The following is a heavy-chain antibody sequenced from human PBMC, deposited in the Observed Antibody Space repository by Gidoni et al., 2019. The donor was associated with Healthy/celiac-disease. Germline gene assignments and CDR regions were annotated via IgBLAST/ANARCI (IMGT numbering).Heavy chain of an antibody. CDR1: GFTFNNYA. J-gene: IGHJ4*02. D-gene: IGHD1-26*01. CDR2: ISDSGGNT. V-gene: IGHV3-23*01. CDR3: AKVGSGTYYRLAY. Sequence: EVQLLESGGGFVQPGESLRLSCAASGFTFNNYAMSWVRQAPGKGLECVSGISDSGGNTYYADSVKGRFTISRDNSNNTLYLQMNSLRVEDTAVYYRAKVGSGTYYRLAYWGQGILVTVSS.